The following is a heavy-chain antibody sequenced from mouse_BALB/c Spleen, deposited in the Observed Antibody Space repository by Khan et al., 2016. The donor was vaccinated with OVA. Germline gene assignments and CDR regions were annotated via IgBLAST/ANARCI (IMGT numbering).Heavy chain of an antibody. CDR2: ISYSGST. V-gene: IGHV3-2*02. CDR3: ASELGRYYTLDY. Sequence: EVQLQESGPGLVKPSQSLSLTCTVTGYSITSDYAWNWIRQFPGNKLEWMAYISYSGSTNYKPSLKSRISIPRDTSKDQFFLQLKSVTSEDTATYYCASELGRYYTLDYWGQGTSVTVSS. D-gene: IGHD4-1*01. J-gene: IGHJ4*01. CDR1: GYSITSDYA.